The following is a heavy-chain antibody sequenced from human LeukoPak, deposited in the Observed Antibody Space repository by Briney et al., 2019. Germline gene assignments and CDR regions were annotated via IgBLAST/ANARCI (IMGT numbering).Heavy chain of an antibody. V-gene: IGHV3-53*01. D-gene: IGHD5-12*01. Sequence: PGGSLRLSCAASGFTVSSNYMSWVRQAPGKGLEWVSVIYSGGSTYYADSVKGRFTISRDNSKNTLYLQMNSLRAEDTAVYYCARDLSGDNGFDVWGKGTTVTVSS. CDR3: ARDLSGDNGFDV. CDR1: GFTVSSNY. CDR2: IYSGGST. J-gene: IGHJ6*04.